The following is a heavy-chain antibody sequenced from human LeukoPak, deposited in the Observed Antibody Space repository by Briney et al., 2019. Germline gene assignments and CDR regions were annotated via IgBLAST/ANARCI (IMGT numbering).Heavy chain of an antibody. CDR3: AKAKGHDILTGSRIFDY. D-gene: IGHD3-9*01. Sequence: GGSLRLSCAASGFTFSSYVVNWVRQAPGKGLEWVSLISGSGDVIYYADSVKGRFTISRDNSKNTLYLQMNSLRAEDTAIYYCAKAKGHDILTGSRIFDYWGQGTLVTISS. CDR2: ISGSGDVI. CDR1: GFTFSSYV. V-gene: IGHV3-23*01. J-gene: IGHJ4*02.